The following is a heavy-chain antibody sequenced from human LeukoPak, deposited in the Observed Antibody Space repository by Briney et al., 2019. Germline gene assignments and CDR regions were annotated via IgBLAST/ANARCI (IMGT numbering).Heavy chain of an antibody. V-gene: IGHV3-53*01. D-gene: IGHD6-19*01. CDR1: GFTVSNNY. CDR2: IYSSGST. CDR3: ARSSYDYGMDV. J-gene: IGHJ6*02. Sequence: GGSLRLSCAASGFTVSNNYMTWVRQTPGKGLEWVSLIYSSGSTHYADSVKGRLTISRDNSKNTLYLQVNSLRAEDTAVYYCARSSYDYGMDVWGQGTTVTVSS.